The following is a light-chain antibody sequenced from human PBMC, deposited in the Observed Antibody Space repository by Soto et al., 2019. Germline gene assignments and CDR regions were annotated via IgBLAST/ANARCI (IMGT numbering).Light chain of an antibody. CDR2: DVS. Sequence: QSVLTQAASVSRSPGQSIPISCTGTSSDVGGYNYVSWYQHHPGKVPQLMIYDVSNRPSGVSNRFSGSKSGNTASLTISGLQAKDEADYYCSSYTSSNTYAFGTGTKVTVL. V-gene: IGLV2-14*03. CDR3: SSYTSSNTYA. CDR1: SSDVGGYNY. J-gene: IGLJ1*01.